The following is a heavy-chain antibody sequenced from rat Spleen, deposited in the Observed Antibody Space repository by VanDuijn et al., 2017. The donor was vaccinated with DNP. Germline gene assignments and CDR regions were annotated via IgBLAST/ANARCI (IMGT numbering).Heavy chain of an antibody. CDR2: ITYDRSST. V-gene: IGHV5-7*01. D-gene: IGHD1-3*01. CDR1: GFTFSDYN. CDR3: TRTDCSYGFDY. Sequence: EVQLVESGGGLVQPGRSLKLSCAASGFTFSDYNMAWVRQAPKKGLEWVATITYDRSSTYYRDSVKGRFTISRDNAKSTLSLQMTSLRSEDTATYYCTRTDCSYGFDYWGQGVMVTVSS. J-gene: IGHJ2*01.